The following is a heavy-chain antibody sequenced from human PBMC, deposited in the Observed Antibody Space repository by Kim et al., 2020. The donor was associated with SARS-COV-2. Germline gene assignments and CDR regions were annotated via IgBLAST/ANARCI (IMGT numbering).Heavy chain of an antibody. CDR1: GYTFTGYY. D-gene: IGHD2-15*01. CDR3: ARDYFGNDGGSCYGV. Sequence: ASVKVSCKASGYTFTGYYMHWVRQAPGQGLEWMGWINPNSGGTNYAQKFQGRVTMTRDTSISTAYMELSRLRSDDTAVYYCARDYFGNDGGSCYGVWGQGTLVTVSS. CDR2: INPNSGGT. V-gene: IGHV1-2*02. J-gene: IGHJ4*02.